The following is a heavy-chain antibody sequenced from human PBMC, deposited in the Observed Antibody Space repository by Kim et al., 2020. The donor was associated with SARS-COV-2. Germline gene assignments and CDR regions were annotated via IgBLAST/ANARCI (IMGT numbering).Heavy chain of an antibody. CDR2: ISWNSGTK. D-gene: IGHD3-10*01. V-gene: IGHV3-9*01. Sequence: GGSLRLSCAASGFNFGDYAMHWVRQAPGKCLEWVSGISWNSGTKNYVDSVKGRFTISRDNVKKYLYLQMDSLRLEDTAFYYCAKASGDWYFDLWGRATLVTVSS. CDR1: GFNFGDYA. J-gene: IGHJ2*01. CDR3: AKASGDWYFDL.